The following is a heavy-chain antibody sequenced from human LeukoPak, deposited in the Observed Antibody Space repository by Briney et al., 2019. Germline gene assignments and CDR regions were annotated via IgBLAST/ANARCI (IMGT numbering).Heavy chain of an antibody. D-gene: IGHD6-13*01. J-gene: IGHJ3*02. CDR2: ISSSSSYI. Sequence: PGGSLRLSCAASGFTFSSYSMNWVRQAPGKGLEWVSSISSSSSYIYYADSVKGRFTISRDNAKNSLYLQMNSLRAEDTAVYCCARDREQQLVQGRGWDAFDIWGQGTMVTVSS. V-gene: IGHV3-21*01. CDR3: ARDREQQLVQGRGWDAFDI. CDR1: GFTFSSYS.